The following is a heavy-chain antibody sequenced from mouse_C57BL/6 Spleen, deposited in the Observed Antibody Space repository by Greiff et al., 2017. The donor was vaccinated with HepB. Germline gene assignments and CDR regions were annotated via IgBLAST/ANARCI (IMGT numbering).Heavy chain of an antibody. D-gene: IGHD4-1*01. CDR2: ISDGGSYT. Sequence: EVQVVESGGGLVKPGGSLKLSCAASGFTFSSYAMSWVRQTPEKRLEWVATISDGGSYTYYPDNVKGRFTISRDNAKNNLYLQMSHLKSEDTAMYYCARDRGTGETGYYAMDYWGQGTSVTVSS. V-gene: IGHV5-4*01. CDR3: ARDRGTGETGYYAMDY. CDR1: GFTFSSYA. J-gene: IGHJ4*01.